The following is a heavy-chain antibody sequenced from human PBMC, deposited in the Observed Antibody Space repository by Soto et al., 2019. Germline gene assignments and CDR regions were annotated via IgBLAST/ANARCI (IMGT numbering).Heavy chain of an antibody. CDR3: GRVGEIIGDY. D-gene: IGHD3-10*01. Sequence: SKTLSLTCTVSVGSISTRGYYWIWIRQHPGKGLEWIGYIYYSGSTYYNPSLKSRVTLSVDTSKNQFSLKLISVTAADTAVYYCGRVGEIIGDYWGQGTLVTVSS. CDR1: VGSISTRGYY. CDR2: IYYSGST. J-gene: IGHJ4*02. V-gene: IGHV4-31*03.